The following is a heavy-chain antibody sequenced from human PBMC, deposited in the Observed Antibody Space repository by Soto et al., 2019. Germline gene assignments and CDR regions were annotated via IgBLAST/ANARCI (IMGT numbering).Heavy chain of an antibody. Sequence: SETLSLTCAVYGGSFSGYYWSWIRQPPGKGLDWIGEINHSGSTNYNPSLKSRVTISVDTSKNQFSLKLSSVTAADTAVYYCARGRYSSSPSYYYYYYYMDVWGKGTTVTVSS. CDR1: GGSFSGYY. CDR2: INHSGST. J-gene: IGHJ6*03. CDR3: ARGRYSSSPSYYYYYYYMDV. V-gene: IGHV4-34*01. D-gene: IGHD6-6*01.